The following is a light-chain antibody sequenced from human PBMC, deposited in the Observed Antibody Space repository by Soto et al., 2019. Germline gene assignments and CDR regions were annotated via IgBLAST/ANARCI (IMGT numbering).Light chain of an antibody. V-gene: IGLV1-47*02. CDR1: SSNIGSNI. CDR3: AAWDDSLRAVV. J-gene: IGLJ2*01. Sequence: QSVLTQPPSASGTPGQRVTISCSGRSSNIGSNIVSWYQQLPGTAPKLVIYSSSQRPSGVPDRFSGSKSGTSASLAISGLRSEDEAVYYCAAWDDSLRAVVFGGGTKLTVL. CDR2: SSS.